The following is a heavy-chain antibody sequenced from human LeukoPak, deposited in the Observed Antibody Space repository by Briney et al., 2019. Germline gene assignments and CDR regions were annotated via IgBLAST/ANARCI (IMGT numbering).Heavy chain of an antibody. Sequence: GGSLRLSCAASGFTFSSYTMHWVRQAPGKGLDWVAVISYDGINKYYADSVEGRFTVSKDNSKNTLYLQMHSLRTEDTAVYYCARAFEQQLVGRNYYGMDFWGRGTTVTVSS. J-gene: IGHJ6*02. V-gene: IGHV3-30-3*01. CDR1: GFTFSSYT. CDR3: ARAFEQQLVGRNYYGMDF. D-gene: IGHD6-13*01. CDR2: ISYDGINK.